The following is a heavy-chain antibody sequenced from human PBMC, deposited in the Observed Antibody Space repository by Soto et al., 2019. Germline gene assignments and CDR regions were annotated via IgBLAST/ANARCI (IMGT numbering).Heavy chain of an antibody. J-gene: IGHJ5*02. CDR1: GGSISSGDYY. CDR2: IYYSGST. CDR3: ARVGRYCTNGVCYNWFDP. V-gene: IGHV4-30-4*01. D-gene: IGHD2-8*01. Sequence: SETLSLTCTVSGGSISSGDYYWSWIRQPPGKGLEWIGYIYYSGSTYYNPSLKSRVTISVDTSKNQFSLKLSSVTAADTAVYYCARVGRYCTNGVCYNWFDPWGQGTLVTVSS.